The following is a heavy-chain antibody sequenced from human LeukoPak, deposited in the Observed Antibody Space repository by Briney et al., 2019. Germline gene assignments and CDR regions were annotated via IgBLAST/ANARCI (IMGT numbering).Heavy chain of an antibody. D-gene: IGHD3-10*01. V-gene: IGHV4-61*01. Sequence: PSETLSLTCTVSGGSVNSGSYYWSWIRQPPGKGLEWIGYIYYSGNTNYNPSLKSRVTISVDTSKNQFSLRLSSVTAADTVVYHCAREHRESYSLYYYYGMDVWGQGTTVTVSS. CDR1: GGSVNSGSYY. J-gene: IGHJ6*02. CDR2: IYYSGNT. CDR3: AREHRESYSLYYYYGMDV.